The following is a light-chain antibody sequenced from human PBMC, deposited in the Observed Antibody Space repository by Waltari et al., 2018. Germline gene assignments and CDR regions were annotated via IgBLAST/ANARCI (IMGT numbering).Light chain of an antibody. CDR1: SSDVGGYNY. Sequence: QSALTQPRSVSGSPGQSVTISCTGTSSDVGGYNYVSWYQQHPGKAPKLMIYEVSKRPSGAPVRFSGSKSGNTASLTISGLQAEDEADYYCCSYAGSYTHVVFGGGTKLTVL. J-gene: IGLJ2*01. CDR3: CSYAGSYTHVV. CDR2: EVS. V-gene: IGLV2-11*01.